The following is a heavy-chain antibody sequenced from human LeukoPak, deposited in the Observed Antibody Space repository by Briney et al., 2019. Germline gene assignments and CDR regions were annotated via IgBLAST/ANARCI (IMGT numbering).Heavy chain of an antibody. V-gene: IGHV3-74*01. CDR2: MNSDGSSS. D-gene: IGHD5-24*01. Sequence: PGGSLRLSCAASGFTFSTHWMHWARQAPGKGLEWVSRMNSDGSSSSYADSVKGRFTISRDNAKSTLYLQMNSQRAEDTAVYYCARGGDGSNIYWYFDLWGRGTLVTVSS. J-gene: IGHJ2*01. CDR3: ARGGDGSNIYWYFDL. CDR1: GFTFSTHW.